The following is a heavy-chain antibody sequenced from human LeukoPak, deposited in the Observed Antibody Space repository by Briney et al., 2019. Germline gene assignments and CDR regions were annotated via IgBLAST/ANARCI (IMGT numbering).Heavy chain of an antibody. D-gene: IGHD2-15*01. CDR2: INPNSGGT. J-gene: IGHJ4*02. Sequence: ASVKVSCKASGYTFTGYYMHWVRQAPGQGLEWMGWINPNSGGTNYAQKFQGWVTMTRDTSISTAYMELSRLRSDDTAVYYCARDVEGYCTAGSCYAGGYWGQGTLVTVSS. V-gene: IGHV1-2*04. CDR1: GYTFTGYY. CDR3: ARDVEGYCTAGSCYAGGY.